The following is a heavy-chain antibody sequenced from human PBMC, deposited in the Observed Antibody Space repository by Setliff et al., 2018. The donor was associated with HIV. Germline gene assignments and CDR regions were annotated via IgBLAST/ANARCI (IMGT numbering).Heavy chain of an antibody. CDR3: ITDGGLN. CDR1: GFSSNNYW. J-gene: IGHJ3*01. V-gene: IGHV3-7*03. D-gene: IGHD3-10*01. CDR2: INQDGSVK. Sequence: GSLRLSCTDSGFSSNNYWMSWVRQAPGKGLEWAAHINQDGSVKYYVDSVKGRFTISRDNPKTSIYLQMDSLRVEDTAVYYCITDGGLNWGQGTRVTVS.